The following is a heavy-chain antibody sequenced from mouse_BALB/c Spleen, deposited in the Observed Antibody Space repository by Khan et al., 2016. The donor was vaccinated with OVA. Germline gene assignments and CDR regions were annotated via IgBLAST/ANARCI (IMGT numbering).Heavy chain of an antibody. CDR1: GISITTRNYR. Sequence: EVELQESGPGLVKPSQTVSLTCTVTGISITTRNYRWSWIRQFPGNKLEWIGYIYYSGTITYNPSLTSLATITRDTSKNQFFLEMNSLTAEDTATYYCARDEYYGYWYFDVWGAGTTVTGSS. V-gene: IGHV3-5*02. CDR3: ARDEYYGYWYFDV. D-gene: IGHD1-1*01. J-gene: IGHJ1*02. CDR2: IYYSGTI.